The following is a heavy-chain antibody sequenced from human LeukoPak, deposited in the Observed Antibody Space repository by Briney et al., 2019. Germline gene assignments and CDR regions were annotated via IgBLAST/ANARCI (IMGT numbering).Heavy chain of an antibody. J-gene: IGHJ4*02. CDR2: INPNSGGT. CDR1: GYTFTSYG. V-gene: IGHV1-2*02. Sequence: GASVKVSCKASGYTFTSYGISWVRQAPGQGLEWMGWINPNSGGTNYAQKFQGRVTMTRDTSISTAYMELNRLTSDDTAVYYCASSHIITSADYWGQGTLVTVSS. D-gene: IGHD3-10*01. CDR3: ASSHIITSADY.